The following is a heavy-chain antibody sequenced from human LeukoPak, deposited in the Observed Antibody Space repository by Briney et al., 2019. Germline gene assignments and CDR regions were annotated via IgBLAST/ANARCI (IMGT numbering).Heavy chain of an antibody. D-gene: IGHD6-19*01. CDR3: ARAIGWYYLDY. CDR1: GYTFTVYY. Sequence: ASVKVSCKASGYTFTVYYMHWVRQASGQGLEYMGWINPNSGGTNYAQNFQGRVTLTRDTSISTAYMELSRLRSDDTAVYYCARAIGWYYLDYWGQGTLVTVSS. V-gene: IGHV1-2*02. CDR2: INPNSGGT. J-gene: IGHJ4*02.